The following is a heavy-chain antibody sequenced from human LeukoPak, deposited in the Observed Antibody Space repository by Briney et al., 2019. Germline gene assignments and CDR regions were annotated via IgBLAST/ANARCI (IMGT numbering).Heavy chain of an antibody. J-gene: IGHJ4*02. Sequence: PGGSLRLSCAASGFTFSSYGMHWVRQAPGKGLEWVAVIWYDGSNKYYADSVKGRFTISRDNAKNLLYLQMNSLRAEDTAMYYCARDKIVGATNFDYWGQGTLVTVSS. CDR2: IWYDGSNK. CDR1: GFTFSSYG. CDR3: ARDKIVGATNFDY. D-gene: IGHD1-26*01. V-gene: IGHV3-33*01.